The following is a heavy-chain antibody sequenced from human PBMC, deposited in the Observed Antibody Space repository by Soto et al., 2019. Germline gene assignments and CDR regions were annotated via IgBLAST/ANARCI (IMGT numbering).Heavy chain of an antibody. CDR3: ARGVAGYYYGMDV. D-gene: IGHD2-15*01. CDR1: GGSSSSYY. Sequence: PAETLSLTCTVSGGSSSSYYWSWIRQPPGKGLEWIGYIYYSGSTNYNPSLKSRVTISVDTSKNQFSLKLSSVTAADTAVYYCARGVAGYYYGMDVWGQGTTVTVSS. V-gene: IGHV4-59*01. CDR2: IYYSGST. J-gene: IGHJ6*02.